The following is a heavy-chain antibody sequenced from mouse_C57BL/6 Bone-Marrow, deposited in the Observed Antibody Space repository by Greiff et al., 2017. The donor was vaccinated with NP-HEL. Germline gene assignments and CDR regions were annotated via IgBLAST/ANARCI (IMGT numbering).Heavy chain of an antibody. D-gene: IGHD2-3*01. CDR2: INPNNGGT. V-gene: IGHV1-26*01. J-gene: IGHJ2*01. CDR1: GYTFTDYY. CDR3: ARWLLQYFDY. Sequence: VQLQQSGPELVKPGASVKISCKASGYTFTDYYMNWVKQSHGKSLEWIGDINPNNGGTSYNQKFKGKATLTVDKSSSTAYMELRSLTSEDSAVYYCARWLLQYFDYWGQGTTLTVSS.